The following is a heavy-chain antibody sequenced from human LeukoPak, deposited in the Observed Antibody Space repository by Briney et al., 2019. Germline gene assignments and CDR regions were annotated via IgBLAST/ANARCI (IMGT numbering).Heavy chain of an antibody. Sequence: WASVRVSCKVSGYTLTELSMHWVRQAPGKGLEWMGGFDPEDGETIYAQKFQGRVTMTEDTSTDTACMELSSLRSEDTAVYYCATHPSAGYSYGSVYWGQGTLVTVSS. V-gene: IGHV1-24*01. CDR2: FDPEDGET. CDR3: ATHPSAGYSYGSVY. CDR1: GYTLTELS. D-gene: IGHD5-18*01. J-gene: IGHJ4*02.